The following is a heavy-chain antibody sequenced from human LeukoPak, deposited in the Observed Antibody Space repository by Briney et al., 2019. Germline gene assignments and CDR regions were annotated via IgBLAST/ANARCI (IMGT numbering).Heavy chain of an antibody. CDR1: GFTFSDYY. V-gene: IGHV3-11*01. D-gene: IGHD6-13*01. J-gene: IGHJ5*02. CDR3: ARCMVLSQGWCNWFDP. CDR2: ISSSGDTI. Sequence: PGGSLRLSCAVSGFTFSDYYMSWIRQAPGKGLEWLSYISSSGDTIYYADSVKGRFTISRDNARNSLYLQINNLRVEDTARYFCARCMVLSQGWCNWFDPWGQGTLVTVSS.